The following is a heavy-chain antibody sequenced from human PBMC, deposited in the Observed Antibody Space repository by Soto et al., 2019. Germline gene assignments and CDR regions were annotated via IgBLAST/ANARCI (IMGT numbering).Heavy chain of an antibody. CDR3: ARGGYCSSTSCPTQNNWFDP. D-gene: IGHD2-2*01. Sequence: PSETLSLTCTVSGGSVSSASYYWSWIRQHPGKGLEWIGYIYYSGSTYYNPSLKSRVTISVDTSKNQFSLKLSSVTAADTAVYYCARGGYCSSTSCPTQNNWFDPWGQGTLVTVSS. CDR1: GGSVSSASYY. J-gene: IGHJ5*02. CDR2: IYYSGST. V-gene: IGHV4-31*03.